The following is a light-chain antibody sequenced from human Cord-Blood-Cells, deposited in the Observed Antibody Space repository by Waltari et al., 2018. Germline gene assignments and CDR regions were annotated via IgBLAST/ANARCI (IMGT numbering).Light chain of an antibody. CDR1: QSVSSY. J-gene: IGKJ1*01. CDR3: QQRSNWRRT. CDR2: DAS. V-gene: IGKV3-11*01. Sequence: EIVLTQSPATLSLSPGERAPLSCRASQSVSSYLAWYQQKPGQAPRLLIYDASNRATGIPARFSGSGSGTDFTLTIISLEPEDFAVDYCQQRSNWRRTVGQGTKVEIK.